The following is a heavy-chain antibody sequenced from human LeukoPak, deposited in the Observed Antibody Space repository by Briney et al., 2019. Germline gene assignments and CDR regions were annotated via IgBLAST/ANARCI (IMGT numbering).Heavy chain of an antibody. Sequence: ESLRLSCAGSGFTFSNAWMNWVRQAPGKGLEWLGRIKSKPDGGTTDYAAPVKGRFTISRDDSKTTVYLQMNSLKTEDTAVYYCATGGYYFPYWGQGTLVTVSS. CDR2: IKSKPDGGTT. J-gene: IGHJ4*02. CDR3: ATGGYYFPY. CDR1: GFTFSNAW. V-gene: IGHV3-15*01. D-gene: IGHD3-10*01.